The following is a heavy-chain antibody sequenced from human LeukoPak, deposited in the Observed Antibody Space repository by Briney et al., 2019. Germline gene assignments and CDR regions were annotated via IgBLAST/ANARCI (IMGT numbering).Heavy chain of an antibody. CDR2: IYHSGST. Sequence: SETLSLTCTVSGYSISSGYYWGWIRQPPGKGLEWIGSIYHSGSTYYNPSLKSRVTISVDTSKNQFSLKLSSVTAADTAVYYCAREVNSEVVFDYWGQGTLVTVSS. V-gene: IGHV4-38-2*02. CDR1: GYSISSGYY. CDR3: AREVNSEVVFDY. D-gene: IGHD2-8*02. J-gene: IGHJ4*02.